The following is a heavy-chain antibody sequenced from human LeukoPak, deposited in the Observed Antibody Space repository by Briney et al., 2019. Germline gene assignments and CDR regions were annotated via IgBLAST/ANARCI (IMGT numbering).Heavy chain of an antibody. Sequence: SETLSLTCTVSGGSISSGSYCWSWIRQPPGKGLEWIGYIYYSGSTSYNPSLKSRVTISVDTSKNQFSLKLSSVTAADTAVYYCAREEALGSGSFDYWGQGTLVTVSS. CDR3: AREEALGSGSFDY. CDR1: GGSISSGSYC. J-gene: IGHJ4*02. D-gene: IGHD1-26*01. V-gene: IGHV4-61*01. CDR2: IYYSGST.